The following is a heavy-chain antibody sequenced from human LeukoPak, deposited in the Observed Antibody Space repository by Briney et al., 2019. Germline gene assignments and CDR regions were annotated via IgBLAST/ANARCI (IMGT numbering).Heavy chain of an antibody. CDR1: GFSFSSYA. CDR3: AKVQDYGFSYYFDY. V-gene: IGHV3-23*01. J-gene: IGHJ4*02. Sequence: GGSLRLSCAASGFSFSSYAMSWVRQAPGKGLEWVSAVSGSGGFTYYADSVKGRFTISRDNSKNTLYLQMSSLRADDTAVYYCAKVQDYGFSYYFDYWGQGTLVTVSS. CDR2: VSGSGGFT. D-gene: IGHD4-17*01.